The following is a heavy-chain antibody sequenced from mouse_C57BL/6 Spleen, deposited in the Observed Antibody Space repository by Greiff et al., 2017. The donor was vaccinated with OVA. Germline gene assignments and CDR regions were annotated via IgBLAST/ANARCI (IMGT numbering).Heavy chain of an antibody. CDR1: GYTFTDYY. CDR2: INPNNGGT. D-gene: IGHD1-1*01. CDR3: AILDPAY. V-gene: IGHV1-26*01. J-gene: IGHJ3*01. Sequence: VQLQQSGPELVKPGASVKISCKASGYTFTDYYMNWVKQSHGKSLEWIGDINPNNGGTSYNQKFKGKATLTVDKSSSTAYMELRSLTSEDSAVYYCAILDPAYWGQGTLVTVSA.